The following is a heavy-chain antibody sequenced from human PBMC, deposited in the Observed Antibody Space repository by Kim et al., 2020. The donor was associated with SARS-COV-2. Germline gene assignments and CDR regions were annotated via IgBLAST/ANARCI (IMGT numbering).Heavy chain of an antibody. CDR2: INTNTGNP. CDR3: ARDHLRYFVWLLSYYYYYGMDV. J-gene: IGHJ6*02. V-gene: IGHV7-4-1*02. Sequence: ASVKVSCKASGYTFTSYAMNWVRQAPGQGLEWMGWINTNTGNPTYAQGFTGRFVFSLDTSVSTAYLQISSLTAEDTAVYYCARDHLRYFVWLLSYYYYYGMDVWVQGTTVTVSS. CDR1: GYTFTSYA. D-gene: IGHD3-9*01.